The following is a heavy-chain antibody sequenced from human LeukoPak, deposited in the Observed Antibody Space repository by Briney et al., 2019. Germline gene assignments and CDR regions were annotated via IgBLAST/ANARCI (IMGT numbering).Heavy chain of an antibody. CDR3: ARDRGEGPHPHYYHYYGMDV. Sequence: ASVKVSCKASGGTFSSYAISWVRQAPGQGLEWMGGIIPIFGTANYAQKFQGRVTITADESTSTAYMELSSLRSEDTAVYYCARDRGEGPHPHYYHYYGMDVWGQGTTVTVSS. V-gene: IGHV1-69*13. CDR2: IIPIFGTA. CDR1: GGTFSSYA. J-gene: IGHJ6*02.